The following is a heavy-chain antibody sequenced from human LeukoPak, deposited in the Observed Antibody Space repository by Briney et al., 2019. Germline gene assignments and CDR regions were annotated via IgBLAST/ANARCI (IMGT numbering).Heavy chain of an antibody. D-gene: IGHD2-15*01. V-gene: IGHV1-69*05. Sequence: SVKVSCKASGGTFSSYAISWVRQAPGQGLEWMGRIIPIFGTANYAQKFQGRVTITRNTSISTAYMELSSLRSEDTAAYYCASIVASSAFDIWGQGTMVTVSS. J-gene: IGHJ3*02. CDR3: ASIVASSAFDI. CDR2: IIPIFGTA. CDR1: GGTFSSYA.